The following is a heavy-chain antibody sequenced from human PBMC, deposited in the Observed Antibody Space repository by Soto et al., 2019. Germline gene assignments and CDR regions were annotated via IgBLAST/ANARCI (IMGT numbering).Heavy chain of an antibody. CDR3: ARTRRIAARLWARFDP. V-gene: IGHV1-2*02. CDR1: GYTFTGYY. CDR2: INPNSGGT. D-gene: IGHD6-6*01. J-gene: IGHJ5*02. Sequence: ASVKVSCKASGYTFTGYYMHWVRQAPGQGLEWMGWINPNSGGTNYAQKFQGRVTMTRDTSISTAYMELSRLRSDDTAVYYCARTRRIAARLWARFDPWGQGTLVTVSS.